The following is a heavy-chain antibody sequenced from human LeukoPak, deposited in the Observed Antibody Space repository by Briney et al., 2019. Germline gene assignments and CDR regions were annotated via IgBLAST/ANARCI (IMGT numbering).Heavy chain of an antibody. CDR1: GLTFSNYA. CDR2: ISSSSSYI. Sequence: GGSLRLSCAASGLTFSNYAMNWVRQAPGKGLEWVSSISSSSSYIYYADSVKGRFTISRDNAKNSLYLQMNSLRAEDTAVYYCARDLFRRANPRLNNWFDPWGQGTLVTVSS. J-gene: IGHJ5*02. CDR3: ARDLFRRANPRLNNWFDP. D-gene: IGHD2-21*01. V-gene: IGHV3-21*01.